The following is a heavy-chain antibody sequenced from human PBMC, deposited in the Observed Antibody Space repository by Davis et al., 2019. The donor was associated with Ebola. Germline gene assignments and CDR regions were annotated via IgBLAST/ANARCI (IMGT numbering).Heavy chain of an antibody. Sequence: ASVKVSCKASGYTFAAHYIHWVRQAPGQGFEWVGRINPNFGGTIYAQKFQGRVTMTIDPSINTAYMELDRLKSDDTALYYCARGHTYGRWDDRFDPWGQGTLVTVSS. CDR1: GYTFAAHY. V-gene: IGHV1-2*06. CDR2: INPNFGGT. D-gene: IGHD5-18*01. CDR3: ARGHTYGRWDDRFDP. J-gene: IGHJ5*02.